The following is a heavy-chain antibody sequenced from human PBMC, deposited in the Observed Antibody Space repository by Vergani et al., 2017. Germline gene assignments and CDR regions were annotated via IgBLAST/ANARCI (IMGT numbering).Heavy chain of an antibody. CDR1: GFTFTSSA. CDR3: AREGVSGSYDFDY. J-gene: IGHJ4*02. Sequence: QMQLVQSGPEVKKPGTSVKVSCKASGFTFTSSAVQWVRQARGQRLEWIGWIVVGSGNTNYAQKFQERVTITRDMSTSTAYMELSSLRSEDTAVYYCAREGVSGSYDFDYWGQGTLVTVSS. D-gene: IGHD1-26*01. V-gene: IGHV1-58*01. CDR2: IVVGSGNT.